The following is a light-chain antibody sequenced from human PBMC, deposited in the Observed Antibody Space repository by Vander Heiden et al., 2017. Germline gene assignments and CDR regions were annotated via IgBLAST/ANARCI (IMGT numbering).Light chain of an antibody. J-gene: IGKJ1*01. CDR1: QSVSTY. CDR3: QQRSNWPKT. V-gene: IGKV3-11*01. Sequence: EIVLTQSPATLSLSPGERATLSCRASQSVSTYLAWYQQKPGQSPRLLIYDVSNRATGIPARFSGSGSGTDFTLTISSLQPEDFAVYYCQQRSNWPKTFGQGTKVKIK. CDR2: DVS.